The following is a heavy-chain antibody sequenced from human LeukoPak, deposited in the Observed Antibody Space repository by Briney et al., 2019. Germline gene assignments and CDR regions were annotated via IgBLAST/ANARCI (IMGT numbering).Heavy chain of an antibody. D-gene: IGHD6-19*01. CDR3: ARERYSSGWYPPYGMDV. J-gene: IGHJ6*02. V-gene: IGHV1-2*04. CDR2: INPNSGGT. CDR1: GYTFTGYY. Sequence: ASVKVSCKASGYTFTGYYMHWVRQAPGQGLEWMGWINPNSGGTNYAQKFQGWVTMTRGTSISTAYMELSRLRSDDTAVYYCARERYSSGWYPPYGMDVWGQGTTVTASS.